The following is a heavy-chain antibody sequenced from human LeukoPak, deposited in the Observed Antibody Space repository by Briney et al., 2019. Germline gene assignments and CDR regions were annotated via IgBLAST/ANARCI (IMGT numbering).Heavy chain of an antibody. V-gene: IGHV1-2*02. D-gene: IGHD4-17*01. CDR3: ARLMTTVTTGPLGADY. J-gene: IGHJ4*02. CDR1: GYTFIGYY. Sequence: ASVKVSCKASGYTFIGYYMHWVRQAPGQGLEWMGWINPNSGGTNYAQKFQGRVTMTRDTSISTAYMELSRLRSDDTAVYYCARLMTTVTTGPLGADYWGQGTLVTVSS. CDR2: INPNSGGT.